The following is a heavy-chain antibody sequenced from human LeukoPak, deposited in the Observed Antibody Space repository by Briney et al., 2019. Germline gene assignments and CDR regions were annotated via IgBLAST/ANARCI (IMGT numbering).Heavy chain of an antibody. D-gene: IGHD4-23*01. Sequence: GGSLRLSCAASGFRFSNYAMSWVRQAPGKGLEWVSDISGSGDTINHADSVKGRFTISRDNSKKTLYLQMHSLRTEDTAVYYCAKGDGDKSYAFDYWGQGTLVTVSA. V-gene: IGHV3-23*01. CDR2: ISGSGDTI. CDR1: GFRFSNYA. J-gene: IGHJ4*02. CDR3: AKGDGDKSYAFDY.